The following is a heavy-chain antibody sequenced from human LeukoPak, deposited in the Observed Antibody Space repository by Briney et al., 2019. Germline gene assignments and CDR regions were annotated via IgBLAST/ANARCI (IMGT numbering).Heavy chain of an antibody. CDR2: VNPYNGDT. J-gene: IGHJ4*02. Sequence: ASVKVSCKPSGYPFTASGLTCIRQAPGQGLEWMGWVNPYNGDTTYAQSLQGRVTMTTDASTSTAYMELRSLRSDDTAVYYCTRGGVNNNLLDFWGQGTLVTVSS. CDR3: TRGGVNNNLLDF. V-gene: IGHV1-18*01. CDR1: GYPFTASG. D-gene: IGHD3-10*01.